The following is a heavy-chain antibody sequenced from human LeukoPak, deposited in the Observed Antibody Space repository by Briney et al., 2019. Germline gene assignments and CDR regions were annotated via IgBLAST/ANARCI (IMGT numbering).Heavy chain of an antibody. CDR1: GLTFSSYE. CDR3: VRGQRYNWNPEFNWFDP. D-gene: IGHD1-20*01. CDR2: ISSSGSTI. J-gene: IGHJ5*02. Sequence: GGSLRLSCAASGLTFSSYEMNWVRQAPGKGRECVSYISSSGSTIYYADSVKGRFTISRDNSQNSLFLEIKCLRSEDTALYYCVRGQRYNWNPEFNWFDPWGQGTLVTVSS. V-gene: IGHV3-48*03.